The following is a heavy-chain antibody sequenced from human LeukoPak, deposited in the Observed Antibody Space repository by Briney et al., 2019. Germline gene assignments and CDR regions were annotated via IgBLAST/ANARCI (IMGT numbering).Heavy chain of an antibody. Sequence: GGSLRLSCAASGFTFSSYAMHWVRQAPGKGLEWVAVISYDGSNKYYADSVKGRFTISRDNSKNTLYLQMNSLRAEDTAVYYCAKDVTIFGVVIIGPFDYWGQGTLVTVSS. J-gene: IGHJ4*02. V-gene: IGHV3-30-3*01. D-gene: IGHD3-3*01. CDR2: ISYDGSNK. CDR1: GFTFSSYA. CDR3: AKDVTIFGVVIIGPFDY.